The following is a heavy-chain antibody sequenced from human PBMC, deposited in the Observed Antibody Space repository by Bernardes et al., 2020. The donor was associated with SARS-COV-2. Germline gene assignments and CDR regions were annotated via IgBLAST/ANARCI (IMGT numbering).Heavy chain of an antibody. V-gene: IGHV3-23*01. CDR3: AKDGLYDSSGYFFGGDYFDY. CDR2: ISGSGGST. Sequence: GGSLRLSCAASGFTFSSYAMSWVRQAPGKGLEWVSAISGSGGSTYYADSVKGRFTISRDNSKNTLYLQMNSLRAEDTAVYYCAKDGLYDSSGYFFGGDYFDYWGQGTLVTVSS. D-gene: IGHD3-22*01. CDR1: GFTFSSYA. J-gene: IGHJ4*02.